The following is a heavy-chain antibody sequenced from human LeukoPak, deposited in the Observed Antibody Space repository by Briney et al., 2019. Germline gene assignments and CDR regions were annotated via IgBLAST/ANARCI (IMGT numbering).Heavy chain of an antibody. CDR3: AKTYTNSWYSFDS. D-gene: IGHD6-13*01. CDR2: ISADGDTT. Sequence: AGGSLRLSCAASGFTFSSYAMSWVRQAPGKGLEWVSAISADGDTTYYADSLKGRFTISRDNAKNMVYLQMDSLRAEDTALYYCAKTYTNSWYSFDSWGQGTLVTVSS. J-gene: IGHJ4*02. CDR1: GFTFSSYA. V-gene: IGHV3-23*01.